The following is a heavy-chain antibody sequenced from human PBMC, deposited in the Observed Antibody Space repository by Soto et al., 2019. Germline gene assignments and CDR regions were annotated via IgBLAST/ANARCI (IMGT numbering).Heavy chain of an antibody. V-gene: IGHV4-39*01. Sequence: SETLSLTCSVSGGSISSSSYYWGWIRQPPGKGLEWIGSIYYSGSTYYNPSLKSRVTISIDKSKNQFSLKLSSVTAADTAVYYCARMESYWSADSCYSSGGFADWGQGTRVTVSS. CDR3: ARMESYWSADSCYSSGGFAD. CDR1: GGSISSSSYY. CDR2: IYYSGST. J-gene: IGHJ4*02. D-gene: IGHD2-15*01.